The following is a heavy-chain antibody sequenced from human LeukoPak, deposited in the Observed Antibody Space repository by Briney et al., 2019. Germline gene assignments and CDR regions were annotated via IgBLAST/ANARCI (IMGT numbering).Heavy chain of an antibody. CDR3: ARDRIAAGVKHNWFDP. CDR1: GGSIGSGSYY. CDR2: IYTSGST. V-gene: IGHV4-61*02. Sequence: SQTLSLTCTVSGGSIGSGSYYWSWIRQPAGKGLEWIGRIYTSGSTNYNPSLKSRVTISVDTSKNQFSLKLSSVTAADTAVYYCARDRIAAGVKHNWFDPWGQGTLVTVSS. J-gene: IGHJ5*02. D-gene: IGHD6-13*01.